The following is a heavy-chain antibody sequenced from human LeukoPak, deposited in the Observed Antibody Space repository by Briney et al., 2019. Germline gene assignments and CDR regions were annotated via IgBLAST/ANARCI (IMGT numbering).Heavy chain of an antibody. D-gene: IGHD3-22*01. V-gene: IGHV3-74*01. CDR3: ARVKAYYDSSGYYFDAFDI. Sequence: PGGSLRLSCAASGFTFSSYWMHWVRQAPGKGLVWVSRLNTDGSSTSYADSVKGRLTISRDNAKNTLYLQMNSLRAEDTAVYYCARVKAYYDSSGYYFDAFDIWGQGTMVTVSS. CDR1: GFTFSSYW. CDR2: LNTDGSST. J-gene: IGHJ3*02.